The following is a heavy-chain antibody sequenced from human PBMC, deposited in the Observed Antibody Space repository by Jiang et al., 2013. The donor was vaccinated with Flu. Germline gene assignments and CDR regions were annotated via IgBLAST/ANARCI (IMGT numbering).Heavy chain of an antibody. D-gene: IGHD3-10*01. Sequence: GAEVKKPGESLKISCKGSGYSFTNYWIGWVRQMPGKGLEWMGIIYPGDSTTKYSPSFQGQVTMSADKSITTAYLQWRSLKASDTAMYYCARLGTGSLNWFDPWGQGTLVTVSS. CDR3: ARLGTGSLNWFDP. V-gene: IGHV5-51*03. CDR2: IYPGDSTT. J-gene: IGHJ5*02. CDR1: GYSFTNYW.